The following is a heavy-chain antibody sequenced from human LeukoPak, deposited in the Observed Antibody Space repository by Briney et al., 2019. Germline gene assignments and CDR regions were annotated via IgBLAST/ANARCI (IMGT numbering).Heavy chain of an antibody. CDR1: GGSFSGYY. Sequence: SETLSLTCAVYGGSFSGYYWSWIRQPPGKGLEWIGEINHSGSTNYNPSLKSRVTISVDTSKNQFSLELSSVTAADTAVYYCARGLVVSYYYYMDVWGKGTTVTVSS. J-gene: IGHJ6*03. CDR2: INHSGST. V-gene: IGHV4-34*01. CDR3: ARGLVVSYYYYMDV. D-gene: IGHD2-2*01.